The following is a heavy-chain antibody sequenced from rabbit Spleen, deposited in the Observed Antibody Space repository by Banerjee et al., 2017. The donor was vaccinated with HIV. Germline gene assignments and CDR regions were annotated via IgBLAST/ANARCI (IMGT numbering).Heavy chain of an antibody. CDR2: IDAGSSGFT. V-gene: IGHV1S40*01. J-gene: IGHJ4*01. D-gene: IGHD8-1*01. CDR1: GVSFSISSY. CDR3: ATGYTATSYYNL. Sequence: QSLEESGGDLVKPGASLTLTCTASGVSFSISSYMCWVRQAPGKGLEWIACIDAGSSGFTYFATWAKGRFAISKTSSTTVTLQMTSLTAADTATYFCATGYTATSYYNLWGPGTLVTVS.